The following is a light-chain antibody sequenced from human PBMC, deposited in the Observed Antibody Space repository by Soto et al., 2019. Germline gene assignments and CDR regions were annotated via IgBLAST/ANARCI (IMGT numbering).Light chain of an antibody. CDR3: QKYNSAPRT. V-gene: IGKV1-27*01. J-gene: IGKJ3*01. Sequence: IQMTQSPSSLSASVGDRVTITCLASQGISNYFAWYQQKPGKVPKRLIYAASTLQSGVQARFSGRGSGTDFTLTISSLQPEDVATYYCQKYNSAPRTFGPGTKVDIK. CDR2: AAS. CDR1: QGISNY.